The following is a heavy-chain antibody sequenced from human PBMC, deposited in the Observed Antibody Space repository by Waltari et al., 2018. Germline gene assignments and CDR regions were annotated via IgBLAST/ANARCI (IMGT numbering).Heavy chain of an antibody. Sequence: EVQLVESGGGLVQPGGSLRLSCAASGFTFTTYWMNWVRQAPGKGLEWVANINQDGREKFYVDSVKGRLSISRDNAKNSLYLQVNSLRAEDTAVYYCAMGDLSFKFAPWGQGTLVTVSS. V-gene: IGHV3-7*01. CDR1: GFTFTTYW. J-gene: IGHJ5*02. CDR2: INQDGREK. CDR3: AMGDLSFKFAP. D-gene: IGHD3-16*01.